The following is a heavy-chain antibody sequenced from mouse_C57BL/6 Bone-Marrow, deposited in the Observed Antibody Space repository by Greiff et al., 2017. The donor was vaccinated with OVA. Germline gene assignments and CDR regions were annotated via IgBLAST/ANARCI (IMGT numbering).Heavy chain of an antibody. CDR1: GYSFTGYY. CDR2: INPSTGGT. J-gene: IGHJ1*03. V-gene: IGHV1-42*01. CDR3: ASYLWYFDV. Sequence: VHVKQSGPELVKPGASVKISCKASGYSFTGYYMNWVKQSPEKSLEWIGEINPSTGGTTYNQKFKAKATLTVDKSSSTAYMQLKSLTSEDSAVYYCASYLWYFDVWGTGTTVTVSS.